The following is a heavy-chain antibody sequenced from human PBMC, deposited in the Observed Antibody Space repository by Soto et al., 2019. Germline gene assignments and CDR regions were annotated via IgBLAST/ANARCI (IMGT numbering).Heavy chain of an antibody. Sequence: QVQLQESGPGLVKPSQTLSLTCTVSGGSISSGGYYWSWIRQHPGKGLEWIGYIYYSGSTYYNPSLQLRVTISVDTSKNQFSLKLSSVTAADTAVYYCARLQTIAAPRINWFDPWGQGTLVTVSS. CDR2: IYYSGST. D-gene: IGHD6-6*01. CDR1: GGSISSGGYY. J-gene: IGHJ5*02. V-gene: IGHV4-31*03. CDR3: ARLQTIAAPRINWFDP.